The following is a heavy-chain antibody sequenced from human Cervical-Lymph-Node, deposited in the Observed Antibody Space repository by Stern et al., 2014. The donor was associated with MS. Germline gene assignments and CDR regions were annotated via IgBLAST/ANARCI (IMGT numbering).Heavy chain of an antibody. CDR3: ARSRDAYSPLAY. CDR2: IYYSGST. V-gene: IGHV4-59*01. D-gene: IGHD5-24*01. CDR1: GGSISGYD. Sequence: QVQLVESGPGLVKPSETLSLTCTVSGGSISGYDCSWIRQPPGKGLEWIGHIYYSGSTNYNPSLKSRVAISIDTPKNQFSLKLSSVTAADTAVYYCARSRDAYSPLAYWGQGALVTVSS. J-gene: IGHJ4*02.